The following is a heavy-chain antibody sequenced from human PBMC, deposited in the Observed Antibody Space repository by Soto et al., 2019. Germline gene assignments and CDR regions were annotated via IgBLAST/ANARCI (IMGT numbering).Heavy chain of an antibody. CDR2: ISSSSSYI. V-gene: IGHV3-21*01. CDR3: ARAYDFWSGERDYFDY. CDR1: GFTFSSYS. Sequence: GGSLRLSCAASGFTFSSYSMNWVRQAPGKGLEWVSSISSSSSYIYYADSVKGRFTISRDNAKNSLYLQMNSLRAEDTAVYYCARAYDFWSGERDYFDYWGQGTLVTVSS. D-gene: IGHD3-3*01. J-gene: IGHJ4*02.